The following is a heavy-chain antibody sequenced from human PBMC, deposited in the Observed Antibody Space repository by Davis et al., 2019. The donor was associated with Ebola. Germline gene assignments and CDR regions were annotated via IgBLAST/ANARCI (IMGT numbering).Heavy chain of an antibody. V-gene: IGHV4-59*01. CDR2: IYYSGST. D-gene: IGHD3-16*01. CDR1: GGSFSGYY. CDR3: ARGWADGMDV. Sequence: PSETLSLTCAVYGGSFSGYYWSWIRQPPGKGLEWIGYIYYSGSTNYNPSLKSRVTISVDTSKNQFSLKLSSVTAADTAVYYCARGWADGMDVWGQGTTVTVSS. J-gene: IGHJ6*02.